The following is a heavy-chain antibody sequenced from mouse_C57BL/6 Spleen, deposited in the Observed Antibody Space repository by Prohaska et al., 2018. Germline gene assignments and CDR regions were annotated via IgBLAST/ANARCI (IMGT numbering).Heavy chain of an antibody. CDR1: GYTFTSYW. Sequence: LVKPGASVKLSCKASGYTFTSYWMHWVKQRPGQGLEWIGMIHPNSGSTNYNEKFKSKATLTVDKSYRTAYRQLSSLTSEDSAVYYCARLDSSGYVHFAYWGQGTLVTVSA. V-gene: IGHV1-64*01. CDR3: ARLDSSGYVHFAY. J-gene: IGHJ3*01. CDR2: IHPNSGST. D-gene: IGHD3-2*02.